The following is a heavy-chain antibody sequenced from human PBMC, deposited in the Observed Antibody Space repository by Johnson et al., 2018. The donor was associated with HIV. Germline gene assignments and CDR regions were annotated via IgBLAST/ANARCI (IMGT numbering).Heavy chain of an antibody. CDR2: INWNGGST. Sequence: VQLVESGGGLVQPGGSLRLSCAASGFTFDDYGMSWVRQAPGKGLEWVSGINWNGGSTGYADSVKGRFTISRDNAKNSLYLQMNSLRAEDTAVYYCAKDRDSSSPNDAFDIWGQGTMVTVSS. D-gene: IGHD6-6*01. J-gene: IGHJ3*02. V-gene: IGHV3-20*04. CDR3: AKDRDSSSPNDAFDI. CDR1: GFTFDDYG.